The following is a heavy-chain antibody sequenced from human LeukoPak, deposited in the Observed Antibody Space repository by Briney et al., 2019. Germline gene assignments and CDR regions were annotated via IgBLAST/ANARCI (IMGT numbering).Heavy chain of an antibody. CDR3: TREYRSGWYDC. V-gene: IGHV3-33*01. J-gene: IGHJ4*02. Sequence: GGSLRLSCAASGFTFSSYGMHWVRQAPGKGLEWVAVIWYDGSNKYYADSVKGRFVISRDNAKNSLYLQMNSLRAEDTAVYYCTREYRSGWYDCWGQGTLVTVSS. CDR2: IWYDGSNK. D-gene: IGHD6-19*01. CDR1: GFTFSSYG.